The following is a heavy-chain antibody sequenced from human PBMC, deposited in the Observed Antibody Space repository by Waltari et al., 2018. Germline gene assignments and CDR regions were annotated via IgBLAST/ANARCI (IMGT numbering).Heavy chain of an antibody. CDR2: ISSISITI. D-gene: IGHD6-6*01. CDR1: GFTFSSYS. CDR3: ARVPRYSSSSYDY. J-gene: IGHJ4*02. V-gene: IGHV3-48*01. Sequence: EVQLVESGGGLVQPGGSLRLSCAASGFTFSSYSMNWVRQAPGKGLEWVSYISSISITIYYSGAVKGRFTISRDNAKNSLYLQMNSLRAEDTAVYYCARVPRYSSSSYDYWGQGTLVTVSS.